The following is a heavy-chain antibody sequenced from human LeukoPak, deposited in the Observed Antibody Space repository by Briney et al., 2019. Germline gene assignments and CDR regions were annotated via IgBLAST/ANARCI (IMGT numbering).Heavy chain of an antibody. CDR1: GFTFSSYS. CDR2: ISSSSSYI. J-gene: IGHJ4*02. V-gene: IGHV3-21*01. D-gene: IGHD3-22*01. Sequence: GGSLRLPCAASGFTFSSYSMNWVRQAPGKGLEWVSSISSSSSYIYYADSVKGRFTISRDNAKNSLYLQMNSLRAEDTAVYYCARAPGYYYDSSGYSMGEFDYWGQGTLVTVSS. CDR3: ARAPGYYYDSSGYSMGEFDY.